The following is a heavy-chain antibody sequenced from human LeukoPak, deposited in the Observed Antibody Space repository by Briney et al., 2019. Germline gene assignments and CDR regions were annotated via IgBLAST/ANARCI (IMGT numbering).Heavy chain of an antibody. Sequence: ASVTVSCKASGYTFTCYYMHWVRQAPGQGLEWMGWINPNSGGTNYAQKFQGRVTMTRDTSISTAYMELSRLRSDDTAVYYCARAGLGYCSSTSCYAGYYYYYYMDVWGKGTTVTVSS. D-gene: IGHD2-2*01. J-gene: IGHJ6*03. CDR3: ARAGLGYCSSTSCYAGYYYYYYMDV. CDR1: GYTFTCYY. V-gene: IGHV1-2*02. CDR2: INPNSGGT.